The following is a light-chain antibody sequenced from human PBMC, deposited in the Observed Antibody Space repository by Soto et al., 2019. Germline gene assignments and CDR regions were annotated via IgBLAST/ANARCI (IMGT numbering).Light chain of an antibody. V-gene: IGLV2-14*01. CDR2: DVS. CDR3: SSYTSSSVWV. Sequence: QSVLTQPASVSGSPGQSITISCTGTSSDVGGYNYVSWYQQHPGKAPKLMIYDVSNRPSGVSNRFSGSKSGNTDSLTISGLQAEDEADYYCSSYTSSSVWVFGGGTKLTVL. J-gene: IGLJ3*02. CDR1: SSDVGGYNY.